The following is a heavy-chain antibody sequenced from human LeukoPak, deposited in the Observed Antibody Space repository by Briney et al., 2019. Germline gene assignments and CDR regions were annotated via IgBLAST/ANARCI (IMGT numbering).Heavy chain of an antibody. CDR2: IYSGGST. J-gene: IGHJ6*03. V-gene: IGHV3-53*01. Sequence: TGGSLRLSCAASGFTVSSNHMSWVRQAPGKGLEWVSAIYSGGSTYYADSVKGRFTISRDNSKNTLYLQMNSLRAEDTAVYYCARVPTIFGVVIYHYYYYMDVWGKGTTVSVSS. CDR3: ARVPTIFGVVIYHYYYYMDV. D-gene: IGHD3-3*01. CDR1: GFTVSSNH.